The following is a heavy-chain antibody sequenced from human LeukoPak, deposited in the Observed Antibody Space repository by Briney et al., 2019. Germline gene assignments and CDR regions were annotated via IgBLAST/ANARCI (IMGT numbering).Heavy chain of an antibody. D-gene: IGHD1-26*01. J-gene: IGHJ4*02. Sequence: PGGSLRLSCAASGFTFDDYAMHWVRQAPGKGLEWASGISWNSGSIGYADSVKGRFTISRDNAKNSLYLQMNSLRAEDTALYYCAKDIDGIVGATTDFDYWGQGTLVTVSS. V-gene: IGHV3-9*01. CDR3: AKDIDGIVGATTDFDY. CDR2: ISWNSGSI. CDR1: GFTFDDYA.